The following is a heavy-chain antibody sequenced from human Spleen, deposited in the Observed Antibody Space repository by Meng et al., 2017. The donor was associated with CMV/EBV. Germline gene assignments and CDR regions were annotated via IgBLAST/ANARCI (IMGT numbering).Heavy chain of an antibody. CDR1: AFTFRNYA. CDR2: ISAGGGST. Sequence: GGSLRLSCAASAFTFRNYAMSWVRQAPGKGLEWVSTISAGGGSTYYADSVKGRFTISRDNANESLYLQMNSLRAEYTAVYYCARDFSAVHNWLDSWGQGTLVTVSS. V-gene: IGHV3-23*01. CDR3: ARDFSAVHNWLDS. J-gene: IGHJ5*01. D-gene: IGHD1-26*01.